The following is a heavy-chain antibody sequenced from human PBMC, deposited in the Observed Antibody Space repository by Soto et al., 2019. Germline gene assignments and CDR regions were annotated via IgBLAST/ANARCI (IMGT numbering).Heavy chain of an antibody. CDR1: GGTFSSYT. D-gene: IGHD5-12*01. CDR2: IIPILGIA. Sequence: SVKVSCKASGGTFSSYTISWVRQAPGQGLEWMGRIIPILGIANYAQKFQGRVTITADKSTSTAYMELSSLRSEDTAVYYCARDWEGYSGYDSYYYYMDVCGKGNTVPVSS. V-gene: IGHV1-69*04. J-gene: IGHJ6*03. CDR3: ARDWEGYSGYDSYYYYMDV.